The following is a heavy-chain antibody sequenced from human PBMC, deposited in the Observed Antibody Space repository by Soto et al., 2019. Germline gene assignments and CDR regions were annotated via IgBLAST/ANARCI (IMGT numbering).Heavy chain of an antibody. D-gene: IGHD4-17*01. Sequence: SETLSLTCTVSGGSISSGGYHWSWIRQHPGKGLEWIGYIYYSGSTYYNPSLKSRVTISVDKSKNQFSLKLSSVTAADTAVYYCARDRSDYGDSDYMDGWGKGTTVTVSS. V-gene: IGHV4-31*03. CDR1: GGSISSGGYH. J-gene: IGHJ6*03. CDR3: ARDRSDYGDSDYMDG. CDR2: IYYSGST.